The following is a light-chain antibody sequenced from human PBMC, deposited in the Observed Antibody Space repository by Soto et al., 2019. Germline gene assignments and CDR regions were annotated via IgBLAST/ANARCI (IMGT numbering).Light chain of an antibody. CDR3: QQYGSSPYT. J-gene: IGKJ2*01. Sequence: EVVLTQSPGTLSLSPGERATLSCRASQSVSSSYLAWYQQKPGQSPRLLMYGASTGATGIPARFSGTGSGTDFTLTISRLEPEDFAVYYCQQYGSSPYTFGLGTKVDIK. CDR2: GAS. V-gene: IGKV3-20*01. CDR1: QSVSSSY.